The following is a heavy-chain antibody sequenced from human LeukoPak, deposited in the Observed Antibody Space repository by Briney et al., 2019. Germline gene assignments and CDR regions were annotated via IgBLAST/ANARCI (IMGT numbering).Heavy chain of an antibody. D-gene: IGHD2-15*01. V-gene: IGHV3-21*01. CDR2: ISSSSSDI. CDR3: ARDPLFCSGGSCYLAYFDY. CDR1: GFTLSSYS. J-gene: IGHJ4*02. Sequence: PGGSLRLSCAASGFTLSSYSMNWVRQAPGEGLEWVSSISSSSSDIYYADSVKGRFTVSRDNAKNSLYLQMNSLRAEDTAVYYCARDPLFCSGGSCYLAYFDYWGQGTLVTVSS.